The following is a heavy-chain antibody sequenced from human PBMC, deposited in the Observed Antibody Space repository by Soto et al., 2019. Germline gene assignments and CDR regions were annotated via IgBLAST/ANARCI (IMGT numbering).Heavy chain of an antibody. CDR3: AKDGEQLGSNWFDP. V-gene: IGHV3-33*06. J-gene: IGHJ5*02. D-gene: IGHD6-13*01. CDR2: IWFDGSSK. Sequence: PGGSLRLSCAASGFTFSNYGMHWVRQAPGKGLEWVAVIWFDGSSKYHADSVEGRFAISRDNSKNMLYLQMNSLRAEDTAVYYCAKDGEQLGSNWFDPWGQGTLVTVSS. CDR1: GFTFSNYG.